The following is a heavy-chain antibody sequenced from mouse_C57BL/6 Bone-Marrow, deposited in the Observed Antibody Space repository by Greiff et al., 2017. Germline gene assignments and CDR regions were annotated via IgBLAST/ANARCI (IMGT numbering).Heavy chain of an antibody. CDR2: ISSGSSTI. V-gene: IGHV5-17*01. Sequence: EVKVVESGGGLVKPGGSLKLSCAASGFTFSDYGMHWVRQAPEKGLEWVAYISSGSSTIYYAAKVKGRFTISRDNAKNTLFLQMTSLRSEDTAMYYCARNYGFAYWGQGTLVTVAA. J-gene: IGHJ3*01. CDR3: ARNYGFAY. D-gene: IGHD1-1*01. CDR1: GFTFSDYG.